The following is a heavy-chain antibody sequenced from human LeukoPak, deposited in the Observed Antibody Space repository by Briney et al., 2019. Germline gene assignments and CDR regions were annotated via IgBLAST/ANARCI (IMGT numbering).Heavy chain of an antibody. D-gene: IGHD3-22*01. J-gene: IGHJ4*02. CDR1: GFTFSRST. CDR2: ISGSGGDT. Sequence: GGSLRLSCVGSGFTFSRSTMSWVRLAPGKGLEWVSGISGSGGDTYYTDSVKGRFTISRDNSGTTVSLQMNSLTTDDTAVYFCAKEGRLTVAAVVVENYFDYWGQGTPVIVSA. V-gene: IGHV3-23*01. CDR3: AKEGRLTVAAVVVENYFDY.